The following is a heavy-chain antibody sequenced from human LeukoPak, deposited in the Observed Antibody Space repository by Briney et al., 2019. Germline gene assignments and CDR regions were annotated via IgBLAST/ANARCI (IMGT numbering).Heavy chain of an antibody. D-gene: IGHD4/OR15-4a*01. J-gene: IGHJ4*02. CDR3: ARENGDYGVPFDF. V-gene: IGHV3-48*03. CDR1: GFTFSNYE. CDR2: ISSTGRTK. Sequence: PGGSLRLSCAGSGFTFSNYEMNWLRQAPGKGLEWISYISSTGRTKYYADSVKGRFTVSRDNAKTSLYLQMSSLRTEDTAVYYCARENGDYGVPFDFWGQGTLVAVSS.